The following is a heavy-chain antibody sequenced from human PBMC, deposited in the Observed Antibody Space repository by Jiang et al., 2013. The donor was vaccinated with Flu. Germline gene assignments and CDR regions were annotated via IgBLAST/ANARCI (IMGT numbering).Heavy chain of an antibody. CDR1: GGTFSSYA. Sequence: GAEVKKPGSSVKVSCKASGGTFSSYAISWVRQAPGQGLEWMGGIIPILGIANYAQKFQGRVTITADKSTSTAYMELSSLRSEDTAVYYCARGIYDSSGYYPLGFDYWGQGTLVTVSS. J-gene: IGHJ4*02. D-gene: IGHD3-22*01. V-gene: IGHV1-69*04. CDR2: IIPILGIA. CDR3: ARGIYDSSGYYPLGFDY.